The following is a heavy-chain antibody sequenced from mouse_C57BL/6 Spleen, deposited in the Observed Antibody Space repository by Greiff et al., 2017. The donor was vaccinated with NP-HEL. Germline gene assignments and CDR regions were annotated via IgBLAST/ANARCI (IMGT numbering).Heavy chain of an antibody. CDR1: GYSITSGYD. Sequence: EVQLVESGPGMVKPSQSLSLTCTVTGYSITSGYDWHWIRHFPGNKLEWMGYISYSGSTNYNPSLKSRISITHDTSKNHFFLKLNSVTTEDTATYYCAREDYGRAMDYWGQGTSVTVSS. CDR2: ISYSGST. CDR3: AREDYGRAMDY. J-gene: IGHJ4*01. V-gene: IGHV3-1*01. D-gene: IGHD1-1*01.